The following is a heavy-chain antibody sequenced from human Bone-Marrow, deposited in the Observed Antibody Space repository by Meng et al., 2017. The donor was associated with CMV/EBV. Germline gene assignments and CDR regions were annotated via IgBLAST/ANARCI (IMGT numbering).Heavy chain of an antibody. V-gene: IGHV3-21*06. Sequence: GGSLRLSCAASGFTFSSYSMNWVRQAPGKGLEWVSSISSSSSYIYYADSVKGRFTISRDNAKNSLFLQMNSLRAEDTAVYYCAREVAPTKGYGMDVWGQGTTVTVSS. CDR3: AREVAPTKGYGMDV. D-gene: IGHD5-12*01. J-gene: IGHJ6*02. CDR2: ISSSSSYI. CDR1: GFTFSSYS.